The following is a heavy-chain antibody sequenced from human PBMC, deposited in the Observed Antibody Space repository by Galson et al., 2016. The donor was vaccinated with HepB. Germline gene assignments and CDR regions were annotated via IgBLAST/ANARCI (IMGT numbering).Heavy chain of an antibody. V-gene: IGHV3-23*01. Sequence: SLRLSCAASGFTFSSYAMSWVRQAPGKGLEWVSGISDNGGSTFYADSVKGRFTISRDNAKKSLYLQMNSLRDEDTAIYYCAREAVVPGMRGFGWFDSWGQGTLVTVSS. CDR3: AREAVVPGMRGFGWFDS. CDR2: ISDNGGST. J-gene: IGHJ5*01. D-gene: IGHD2-2*01. CDR1: GFTFSSYA.